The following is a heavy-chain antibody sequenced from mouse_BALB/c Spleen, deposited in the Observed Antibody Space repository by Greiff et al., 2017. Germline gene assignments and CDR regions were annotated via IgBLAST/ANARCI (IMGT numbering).Heavy chain of an antibody. CDR1: GFTFSSYA. D-gene: IGHD2-1*01. Sequence: EVQGVESGGGLVKPGGSLKLSCAASGFTFSSYAMSWVRQTPEKRLEWVATISSGGSYTYYPDSVKGRFTISRDNAKNTLYLQMSSLRSEDTAMYYCARTYGNYVRAMDYWGQGTSVTVSS. CDR3: ARTYGNYVRAMDY. J-gene: IGHJ4*01. V-gene: IGHV5-9-3*01. CDR2: ISSGGSYT.